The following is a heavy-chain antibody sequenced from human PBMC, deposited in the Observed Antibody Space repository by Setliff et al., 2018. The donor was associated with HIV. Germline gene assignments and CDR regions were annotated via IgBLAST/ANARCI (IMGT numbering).Heavy chain of an antibody. Sequence: ASVKVSCKASGYSFSTYSLHWVRQAPGQGLEWVGWISAGGHQTKYSEKFQDRVTITTDTSASTAYLQLSALRSEDTAVFYCAIGGGDGHPTWVYWGLGTLVTAPQ. CDR3: AIGGGDGHPTWVY. D-gene: IGHD3-16*01. V-gene: IGHV1-3*01. CDR2: ISAGGHQT. CDR1: GYSFSTYS. J-gene: IGHJ4*02.